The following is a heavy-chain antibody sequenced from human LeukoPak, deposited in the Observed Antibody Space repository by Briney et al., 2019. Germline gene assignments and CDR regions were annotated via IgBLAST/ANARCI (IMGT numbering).Heavy chain of an antibody. CDR1: GFTFSSYA. J-gene: IGHJ4*02. D-gene: IGHD1-26*01. Sequence: GGSLRLSCAASGFTFSSYALSWVRQAPGKGLEWVSGISGSGGSTYYADSVKGRFTISRDNSKNTLYLQMNSLRAEDTAVYYCAKGPVGWSLYYFDYWGQGTLLTVSS. V-gene: IGHV3-23*01. CDR3: AKGPVGWSLYYFDY. CDR2: ISGSGGST.